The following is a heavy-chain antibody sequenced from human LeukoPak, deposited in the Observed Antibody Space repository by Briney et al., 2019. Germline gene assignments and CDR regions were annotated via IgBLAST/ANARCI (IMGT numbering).Heavy chain of an antibody. CDR1: GGSISSSSYY. D-gene: IGHD4/OR15-4a*01. CDR2: IYYSGST. CDR3: ARLLSGSPDY. Sequence: PSETLSLTCTVSGGSISSSSYYWGWIRQPPGKGLEWIGSIYYSGSTYYNPSLKSRVTISVDTSKNQFSLKLSSVTAADTAVYYCARLLSGSPDYWGQGILVTVSS. V-gene: IGHV4-39*01. J-gene: IGHJ4*02.